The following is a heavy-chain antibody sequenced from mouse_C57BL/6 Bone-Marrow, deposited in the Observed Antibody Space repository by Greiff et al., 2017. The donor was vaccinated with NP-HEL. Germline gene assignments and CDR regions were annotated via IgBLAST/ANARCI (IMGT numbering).Heavy chain of an antibody. D-gene: IGHD1-1*01. CDR3: ARNAIYYYVGWFAY. J-gene: IGHJ3*01. CDR2: IYPSDSET. Sequence: VQLQLSGAELAKPGASVKLSCKASGYTFTSYWMHWVKQRPGQGLEWIGNIYPSDSETHYNQKFKDKATLTVDKSSSTAYMQLSSLTSEDSAVYYCARNAIYYYVGWFAYWGQGTLVTVSA. CDR1: GYTFTSYW. V-gene: IGHV1-61*01.